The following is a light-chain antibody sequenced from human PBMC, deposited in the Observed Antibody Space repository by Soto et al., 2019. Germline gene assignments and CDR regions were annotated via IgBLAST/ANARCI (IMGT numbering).Light chain of an antibody. CDR3: QQTYSVPVT. V-gene: IGKV1-39*01. CDR2: AAS. J-gene: IGKJ1*01. CDR1: QSIINY. Sequence: DLQMTQSPSSLSASVGDRVTITCRASQSIINYLNWYQQKPGKAPNLLVYAASSLQSGVPSRFSGSGSETDFTLTISSLQPEDFATYFCQQTYSVPVTFGQGTKVEIK.